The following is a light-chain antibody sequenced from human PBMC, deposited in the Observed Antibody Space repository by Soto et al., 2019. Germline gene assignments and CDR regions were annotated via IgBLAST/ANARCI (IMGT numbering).Light chain of an antibody. J-gene: IGKJ4*01. V-gene: IGKV1D-12*01. CDR3: QQAHSFPIT. CDR2: DVS. CDR1: RAISNW. Sequence: DIQMTQPPSSVSASVGDRVTITCRASRAISNWLAWYQQKPGKAPKLLIYDVSSLQSGVPSRFSGSGSGTDFTLTISSLQAEDSAAYYCQQAHSFPITFGGGTQVEI.